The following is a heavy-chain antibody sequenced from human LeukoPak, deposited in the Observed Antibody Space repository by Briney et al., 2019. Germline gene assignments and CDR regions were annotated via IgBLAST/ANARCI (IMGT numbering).Heavy chain of an antibody. J-gene: IGHJ4*02. CDR1: GYGFTSYW. CDR3: ARPSSYDSSGYYSGTLDY. CDR2: IYPGDSDT. V-gene: IGHV5-51*01. D-gene: IGHD3-22*01. Sequence: GESLQISCKGSGYGFTSYWIGWVRQMPGKGLEGMGIIYPGDSDTRYSPSFQGQVTISADKSISTAYLQWSSLKASDTAMYYCARPSSYDSSGYYSGTLDYWGQGTLVTVSS.